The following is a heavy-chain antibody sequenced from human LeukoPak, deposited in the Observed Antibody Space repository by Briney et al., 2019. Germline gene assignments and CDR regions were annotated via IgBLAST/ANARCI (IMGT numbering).Heavy chain of an antibody. CDR2: IIPIFGTA. CDR1: GYTLTELS. CDR3: ARDRYSSGGGVFDI. V-gene: IGHV1-69*13. D-gene: IGHD6-19*01. J-gene: IGHJ3*02. Sequence: VASVKVSCKVSGYTLTELSMHWVRQAPGQGLEWMGGIIPIFGTANYAQKFQGRVTITADESTSTAYMELSSLRSEDTAVYYCARDRYSSGGGVFDIWGQGTMVTVSS.